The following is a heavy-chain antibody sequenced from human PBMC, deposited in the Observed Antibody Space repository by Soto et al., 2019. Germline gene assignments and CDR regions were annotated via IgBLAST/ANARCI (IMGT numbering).Heavy chain of an antibody. CDR2: ISYDGSNK. V-gene: IGHV3-30-3*01. CDR3: ARDSGDSSSWQSYYYYYYGMDV. D-gene: IGHD6-13*01. CDR1: GFTFSSYA. J-gene: IGHJ6*02. Sequence: GESLKISCAASGFTFSSYAMHWVRQAPGKGLEWVAVISYDGSNKYYADSVKGRFTISRDNSKNTLYLQMNSLRAEDTAVYYCARDSGDSSSWQSYYYYYYGMDVWGQGTTVTVSS.